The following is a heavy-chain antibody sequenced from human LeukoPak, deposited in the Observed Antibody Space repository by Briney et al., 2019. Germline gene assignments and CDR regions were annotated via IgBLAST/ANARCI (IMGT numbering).Heavy chain of an antibody. D-gene: IGHD1-26*01. V-gene: IGHV3-64*01. Sequence: GGSLRLSCVASGFSFDKFGMHWVRQAPGKGLEYVSSVSADESGKYYTKSVRGRFSISRDNSKNMMYLQLGNLRPDDMGIYYCASLDRSEIPWGPGTLVTVSS. CDR1: GFSFDKFG. CDR3: ASLDRSEIP. CDR2: VSADESGK. J-gene: IGHJ5*02.